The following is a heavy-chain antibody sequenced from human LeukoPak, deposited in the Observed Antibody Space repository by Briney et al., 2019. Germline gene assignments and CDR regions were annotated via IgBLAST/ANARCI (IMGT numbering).Heavy chain of an antibody. Sequence: GGSLRLSCSASGFNFSKVAMHWVRLAPGKGLEYVSTISSSGGSTYYADSVKGRFTIFRDNSKNTLDLQMSSLRVEDTAVYYCAKDEEKYYDSSGSAFDIWGQGTMVTVSS. D-gene: IGHD3-22*01. V-gene: IGHV3-64D*06. CDR2: ISSSGGST. CDR1: GFNFSKVA. J-gene: IGHJ3*02. CDR3: AKDEEKYYDSSGSAFDI.